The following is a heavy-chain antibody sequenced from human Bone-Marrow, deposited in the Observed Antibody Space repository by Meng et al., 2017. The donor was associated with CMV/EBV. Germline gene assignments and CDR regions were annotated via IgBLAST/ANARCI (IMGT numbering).Heavy chain of an antibody. Sequence: GESLKISCAASGFTFSSYSMNWVRQAPGKGLEWVSSISSSSSYIYYADSVKGRFTISRDNAKNSLYLQMNSLRAEDTAVYYCARDRSSYDFWSGYHTYYYYYGMDVWGPGTTVTVPS. J-gene: IGHJ6*02. CDR2: ISSSSSYI. CDR3: ARDRSSYDFWSGYHTYYYYYGMDV. V-gene: IGHV3-21*01. CDR1: GFTFSSYS. D-gene: IGHD3-3*01.